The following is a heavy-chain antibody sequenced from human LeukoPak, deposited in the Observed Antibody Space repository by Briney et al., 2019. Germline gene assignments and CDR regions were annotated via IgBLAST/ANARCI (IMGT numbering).Heavy chain of an antibody. Sequence: GGSLRLSCAASGFTFSSYGMHWVRQAPGKGLEWVAVIWYDGSNKYYADSVKGRFTISRDNSKNTLYLQMNSLRAEDTAVYYCARASWGYYPHFDYWGQGTLVTVSS. V-gene: IGHV3-33*01. CDR2: IWYDGSNK. D-gene: IGHD3-22*01. CDR1: GFTFSSYG. CDR3: ARASWGYYPHFDY. J-gene: IGHJ4*02.